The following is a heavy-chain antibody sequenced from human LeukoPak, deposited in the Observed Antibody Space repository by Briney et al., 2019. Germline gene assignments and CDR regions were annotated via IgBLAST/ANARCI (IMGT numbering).Heavy chain of an antibody. V-gene: IGHV4-59*01. D-gene: IGHD3-10*01. CDR1: GGSISSYY. J-gene: IGHJ4*02. CDR2: IYYSGST. CDR3: ARTYYYGSGIALPFDY. Sequence: PSETLSLTCTVSGGSISSYYWSWIRQPPGKGPEWIGYIYYSGSTNYNPSLKSRVTISVDTSKNQFSLKLSSVTAADTAVYYCARTYYYGSGIALPFDYWGQGTLVTVSS.